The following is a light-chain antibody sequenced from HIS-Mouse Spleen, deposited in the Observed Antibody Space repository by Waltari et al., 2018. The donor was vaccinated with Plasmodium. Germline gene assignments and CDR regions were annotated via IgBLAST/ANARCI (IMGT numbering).Light chain of an antibody. CDR2: GAS. J-gene: IGKJ3*01. V-gene: IGKV3-15*01. CDR3: QQYNNWSFT. CDR1: QSVSSN. Sequence: EIVLTQPPATLSVSPGERATLPCRASQSVSSNLAWDQQKPGQAPRLLIYGASTRATGIPARFSGSGSGTEFTLTISSLQSEDFAVYYCQQYNNWSFTFGPGTKVEIK.